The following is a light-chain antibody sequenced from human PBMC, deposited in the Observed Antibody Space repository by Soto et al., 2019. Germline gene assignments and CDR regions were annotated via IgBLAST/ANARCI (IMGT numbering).Light chain of an antibody. V-gene: IGLV2-14*03. CDR1: SSDVGGYNY. J-gene: IGLJ1*01. CDR2: DVS. CDR3: SSYTTSNTRQIV. Sequence: QSALTQPASVYGSPGQSITTSCTGTSSDVGGYNYVSWYQHHPGKAPKLIIYDVSNRPSGVPIRFSASKSDNTASLTISGLQPEDEADYHCSSYTTSNTRQIVFGTGTKVTVL.